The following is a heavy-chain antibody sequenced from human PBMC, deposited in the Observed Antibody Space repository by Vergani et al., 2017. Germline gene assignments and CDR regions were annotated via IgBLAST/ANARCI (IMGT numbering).Heavy chain of an antibody. CDR1: GGSISSGDHC. J-gene: IGHJ6*03. D-gene: IGHD6-25*01. V-gene: IGHV4-31*11. CDR3: ARVDTQVPATSHFYYMDV. CDR2: IFYSGTT. Sequence: QVQLQESGPRLVKPSQTLSLTCAVSGGSISSGDHCWTWIRQRPGKGLEWIGYIFYSGTTYDNPSLRSRLTISVDTSQNQFSLKLRSVTAADTAVYYCARVDTQVPATSHFYYMDVGGKGTTVVVSS.